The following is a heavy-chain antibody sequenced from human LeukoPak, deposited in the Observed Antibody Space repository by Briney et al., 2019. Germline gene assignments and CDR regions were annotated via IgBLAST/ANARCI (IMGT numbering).Heavy chain of an antibody. D-gene: IGHD2-2*01. CDR2: IYHSGST. J-gene: IGHJ4*02. CDR3: ARAVCSSTSCQGPPFDY. Sequence: PPETLSLTCTVSGGSISSGGYYWSWIRQPPGKGLEWIGYIYHSGSTYYNPSLKSRVTISVDRSKNQFSLKLSSVTAADTAVYYCARAVCSSTSCQGPPFDYWGQGTLVTVSS. V-gene: IGHV4-30-2*01. CDR1: GGSISSGGYY.